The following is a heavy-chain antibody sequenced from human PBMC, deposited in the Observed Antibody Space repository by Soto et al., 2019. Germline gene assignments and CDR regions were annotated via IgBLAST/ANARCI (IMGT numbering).Heavy chain of an antibody. CDR1: GYTFSSYA. D-gene: IGHD7-27*01. CDR2: VNAGYGNT. J-gene: IGHJ4*02. V-gene: IGHV1-3*01. Sequence: ASVKVSCKASGYTFSSYAMHWVRQAPGQRLEWMGWVNAGYGNTKSSQKFQDRVTISRDTSASTAYMELTSLRSEDTAVYYCARDTGDGTFDFWGQGTLVTVSS. CDR3: ARDTGDGTFDF.